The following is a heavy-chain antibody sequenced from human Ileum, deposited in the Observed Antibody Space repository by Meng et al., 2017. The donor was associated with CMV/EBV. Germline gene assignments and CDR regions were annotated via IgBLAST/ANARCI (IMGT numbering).Heavy chain of an antibody. CDR3: ARRGRYDFWSGYVFDY. Sequence: YGRAFSGYYWSWLRQPPGKGLEWIGEINHSGSTNYNPSLKSRVTISVDTSKNQFSLKLSSVTAADTAVYYCARRGRYDFWSGYVFDYWGQGTLVTVSS. CDR1: GRAFSGYY. D-gene: IGHD3-3*01. V-gene: IGHV4-34*01. CDR2: INHSGST. J-gene: IGHJ4*02.